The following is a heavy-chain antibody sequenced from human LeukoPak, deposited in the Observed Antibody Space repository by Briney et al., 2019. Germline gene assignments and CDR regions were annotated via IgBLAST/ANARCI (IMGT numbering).Heavy chain of an antibody. V-gene: IGHV1-46*01. J-gene: IGHJ4*02. Sequence: EASVKVSCKASGYTFTSYYMHWVRQAPGQGLEWMGISNPSGGSTTYAQKFQGRVTMTRDTSTSSVYMELSSLRSEDTAVYYCARYGEYTNYYYWGQVTLVTVSS. CDR2: SNPSGGST. CDR3: ARYGEYTNYYY. D-gene: IGHD4-17*01. CDR1: GYTFTSYY.